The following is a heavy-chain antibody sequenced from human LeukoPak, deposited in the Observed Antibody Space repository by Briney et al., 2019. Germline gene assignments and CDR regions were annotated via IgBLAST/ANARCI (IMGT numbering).Heavy chain of an antibody. Sequence: ASVKVSCKASGYTFTGYYMHWVRQAPGQGLEWMGRINPNSGGTNYAQKFQGRVTMTRDTSTSTVYMELSSLRSEDTAVYYCARSAGPPFFDYWGQGTLVTVSS. V-gene: IGHV1-2*06. D-gene: IGHD6-13*01. J-gene: IGHJ4*02. CDR3: ARSAGPPFFDY. CDR1: GYTFTGYY. CDR2: INPNSGGT.